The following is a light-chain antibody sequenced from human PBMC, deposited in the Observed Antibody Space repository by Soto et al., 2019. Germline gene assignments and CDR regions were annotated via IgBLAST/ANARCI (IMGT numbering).Light chain of an antibody. J-gene: IGKJ3*01. V-gene: IGKV3-15*01. Sequence: EIVMTQSPATLSVSPGERATLSCRASQSVSSNLAWYQQKPGQAPRLLIYGASTRANGIPARFSGSGSGTEFTLTFSRLQSEDFAVHYCQQYNNWPFTFGPGTKVDIK. CDR3: QQYNNWPFT. CDR2: GAS. CDR1: QSVSSN.